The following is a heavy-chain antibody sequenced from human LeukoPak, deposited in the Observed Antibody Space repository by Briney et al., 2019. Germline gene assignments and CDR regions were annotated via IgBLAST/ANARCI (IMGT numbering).Heavy chain of an antibody. V-gene: IGHV1-69*04. Sequence: GSSVKVSCKASGGTFSSYAISWVRQAPGQGLEWMGRIIPILGIANYAQKFQGRVTITADKSTSTAYMELSSLRSEDTAVYYCARQEAVYHRGGKYYFDYWGQGTLVTVSS. D-gene: IGHD2-2*02. J-gene: IGHJ4*02. CDR2: IIPILGIA. CDR3: ARQEAVYHRGGKYYFDY. CDR1: GGTFSSYA.